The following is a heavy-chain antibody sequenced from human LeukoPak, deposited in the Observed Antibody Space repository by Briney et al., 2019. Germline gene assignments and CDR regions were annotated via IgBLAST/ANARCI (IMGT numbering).Heavy chain of an antibody. CDR3: AKNREGGSTCLDC. V-gene: IGHV3-23*01. D-gene: IGHD1-26*01. CDR2: ISGSGGST. CDR1: GFTFSSYA. J-gene: IGHJ4*02. Sequence: PGGSLRLSCAASGFTFSSYAVSWVRQAPGKGLEWVSVISGSGGSTNYAGSVKGRFTISRDNSENTLYLQMNSLRAEDTAVYYCAKNREGGSTCLDCWGQGTLVTVSS.